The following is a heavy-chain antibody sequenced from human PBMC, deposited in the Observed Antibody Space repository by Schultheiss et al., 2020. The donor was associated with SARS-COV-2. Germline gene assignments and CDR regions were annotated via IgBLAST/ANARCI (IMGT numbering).Heavy chain of an antibody. V-gene: IGHV3-23*01. D-gene: IGHD4/OR15-4a*01. J-gene: IGHJ6*03. Sequence: GGSLRLSCAASGFTFSSYAMSWVRQAPGKGLEWVSPISGSGYSTYDADSVKGRFTISRDNSKNTLYLQMDSLRAEDMAVYYCARALRYYYMDVWGKGTTVTVSS. CDR3: ARALRYYYMDV. CDR2: ISGSGYST. CDR1: GFTFSSYA.